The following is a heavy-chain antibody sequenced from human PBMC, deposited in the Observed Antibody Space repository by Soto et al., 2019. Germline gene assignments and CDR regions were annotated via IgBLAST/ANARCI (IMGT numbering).Heavy chain of an antibody. D-gene: IGHD3-10*01. Sequence: PGESLKISCKGSGYSFTSYWIGWVRQMPGKGLEWMGIIYPGDSDTRYSPSFQGQVTISADKSISTAYLQWSSLKASDTAMYYCARRFGWETVKGYFDYWGQGTLVTVSS. CDR3: ARRFGWETVKGYFDY. J-gene: IGHJ4*02. V-gene: IGHV5-51*01. CDR1: GYSFTSYW. CDR2: IYPGDSDT.